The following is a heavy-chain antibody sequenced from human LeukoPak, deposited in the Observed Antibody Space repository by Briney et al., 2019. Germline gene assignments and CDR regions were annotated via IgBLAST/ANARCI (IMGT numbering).Heavy chain of an antibody. CDR3: AAELLGYAERTDY. Sequence: SETLSLTCAVYGGSFSGYYWSSIRQPPGKGLEWIGEINHSGSTNYNPSLKSRVTISVDTSKNQFSLKLSSVTAADTAVYYCAAELLGYAERTDYWGQGTLVTVSS. D-gene: IGHD3-10*01. CDR1: GGSFSGYY. V-gene: IGHV4-34*01. J-gene: IGHJ4*02. CDR2: INHSGST.